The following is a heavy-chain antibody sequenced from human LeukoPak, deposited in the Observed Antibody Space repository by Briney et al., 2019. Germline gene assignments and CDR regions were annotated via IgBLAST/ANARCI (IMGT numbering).Heavy chain of an antibody. CDR3: ARSLPSHYYDSSGYYYEYFQH. V-gene: IGHV4-39*01. J-gene: IGHJ1*01. CDR2: IYYSGST. Sequence: PSETLSLTCAVYGGSFSGYYWGWIRRPPGKGLEWIGSIYYSGSTYYNPSLKSRVTISVDTSKNQFSLKLSSVTAADTAVYYCARSLPSHYYDSSGYYYEYFQHWGQGTLVTVSS. D-gene: IGHD3-22*01. CDR1: GGSFSGYY.